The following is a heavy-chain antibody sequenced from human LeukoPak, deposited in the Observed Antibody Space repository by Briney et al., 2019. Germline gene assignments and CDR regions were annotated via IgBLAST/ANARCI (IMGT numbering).Heavy chain of an antibody. D-gene: IGHD6-6*01. Sequence: SESLSLTCTVCVGCISSYYWSWIRQPPGRGLEGVGYIYTSGSTNYNPSLKSRVTISVDTSKNPFSLKPSSVTAADTAVYHCTSYYSSSSYFDYWGQRTLVTLSS. V-gene: IGHV4-4*09. CDR2: IYTSGST. J-gene: IGHJ4*02. CDR1: VGCISSYY. CDR3: TSYYSSSSYFDY.